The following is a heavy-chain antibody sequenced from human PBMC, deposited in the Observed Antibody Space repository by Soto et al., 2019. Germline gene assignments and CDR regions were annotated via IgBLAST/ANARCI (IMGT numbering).Heavy chain of an antibody. CDR1: GGSISSYY. CDR2: IYYSGXX. Sequence: SETLSLTCTVSGGSISSYYWSWIRQPPGKGLEWIGYIYYSGXXXXXXSLKSRVTISVDTSKNQFSLKLRSVTAADTAVYYCARDFGYCSNGVCYTIFDYWGQGTLVTVSS. D-gene: IGHD2-8*01. J-gene: IGHJ4*02. V-gene: IGHV4-59*01. CDR3: ARDFGYCSNGVCYTIFDY.